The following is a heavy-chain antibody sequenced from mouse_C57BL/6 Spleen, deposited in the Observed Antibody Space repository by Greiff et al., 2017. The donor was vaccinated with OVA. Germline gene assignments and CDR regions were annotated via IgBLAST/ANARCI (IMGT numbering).Heavy chain of an antibody. CDR2: IDPSDSYT. Sequence: QVQLQQPGAELVKPGASVKLSCKASGYTFTSYWMQWVKQRPGQGLEWIGEIDPSDSYTNYTQKFKGKATLTVDTSSSTAYMQLSSLTSEDSAVYYCARRRDNGYYFDYWGQGTTLTVSS. CDR1: GYTFTSYW. V-gene: IGHV1-50*01. J-gene: IGHJ2*01. CDR3: ARRRDNGYYFDY. D-gene: IGHD3-3*01.